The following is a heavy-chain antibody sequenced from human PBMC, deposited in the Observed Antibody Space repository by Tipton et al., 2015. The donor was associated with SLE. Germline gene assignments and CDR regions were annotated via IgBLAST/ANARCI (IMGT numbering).Heavy chain of an antibody. CDR2: IYTSGST. CDR1: GVSISSYY. V-gene: IGHV4-4*08. Sequence: TLSLTCTVSGVSISSYYWSWIRQPPGRGLEWIGYIYTSGSTNYNPSLKSRVTISVDTSKNQFSLKLTSVTAADTAVYYCAGKRGYKHLFDYWGRGTLVTVSS. CDR3: AGKRGYKHLFDY. J-gene: IGHJ4*02. D-gene: IGHD5-24*01.